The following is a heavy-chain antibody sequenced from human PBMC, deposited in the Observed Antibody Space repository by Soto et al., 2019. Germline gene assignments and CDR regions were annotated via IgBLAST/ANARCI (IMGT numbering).Heavy chain of an antibody. CDR3: ARHSQWLVSPLDY. Sequence: PSETLSLTCTVSGGSISSSSYYWGCIRQPPGKGLEWIGSIYYSGSTYYNPSLKSRVTISVDTSKNQFSLKLSSVTAADTAVYYCARHSQWLVSPLDYWGQGTLVTVSS. CDR2: IYYSGST. CDR1: GGSISSSSYY. J-gene: IGHJ4*02. D-gene: IGHD6-19*01. V-gene: IGHV4-39*01.